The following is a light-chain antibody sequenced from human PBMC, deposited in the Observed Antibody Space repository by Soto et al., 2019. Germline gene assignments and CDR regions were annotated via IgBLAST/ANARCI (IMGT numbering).Light chain of an antibody. V-gene: IGLV2-14*01. CDR2: EVS. Sequence: QSALTQPASVSGSPGQSITISCTGTSSDVGGYNYVSWYQQHPGKAPKLMIYEVSNRPSGVSNRFSGSKCGNTASLTISGLQAEDEADYYCSSYTSSSTVFGGGTKLTVL. J-gene: IGLJ3*02. CDR3: SSYTSSSTV. CDR1: SSDVGGYNY.